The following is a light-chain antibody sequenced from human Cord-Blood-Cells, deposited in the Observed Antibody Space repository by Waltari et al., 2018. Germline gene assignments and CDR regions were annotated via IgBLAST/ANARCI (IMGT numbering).Light chain of an antibody. CDR1: SSDVGGYNY. CDR3: SSYTSSSTPVV. V-gene: IGLV2-14*01. CDR2: DVS. J-gene: IGLJ2*01. Sequence: QSALTQPASVSGSPGQSITISCTGTSSDVGGYNYVSWYQQHPGKAPKLMIYDVSNRHSGVANHFSGSKSGDTASLTISGLQAEDEADYYCSSYTSSSTPVVFGGGTKLTVL.